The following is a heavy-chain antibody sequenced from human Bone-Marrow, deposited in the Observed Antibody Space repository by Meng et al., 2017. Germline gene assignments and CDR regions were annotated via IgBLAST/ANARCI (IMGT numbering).Heavy chain of an antibody. D-gene: IGHD6-13*01. J-gene: IGHJ4*02. Sequence: SCAISGDSVSSNSVAWNWIRQSPSRGLEWLGRTNYRSKWYNDYAVSVKSRITINPDTSKNQFSMQLNSVTTEDTSVYYCARAAIEYSSSWCVWGELDYWGQGTLVTVSS. CDR3: ARAAIEYSSSWCVWGELDY. CDR1: GDSVSSNSVA. V-gene: IGHV6-1*01. CDR2: TNYRSKWYN.